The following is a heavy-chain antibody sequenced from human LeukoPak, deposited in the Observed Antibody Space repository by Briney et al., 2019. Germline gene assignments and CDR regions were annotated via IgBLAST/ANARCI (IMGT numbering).Heavy chain of an antibody. CDR1: GFKFDDHG. CDR2: LNWNGGRT. CDR3: AKDRSFIGLDI. V-gene: IGHV3-20*04. J-gene: IGHJ3*02. D-gene: IGHD1-26*01. Sequence: GGSLRLPCAASGFKFDDHGMSWVRQVPGKGLEWVSGLNWNGGRTGYADSVKGRFTISRDNAKNSLYLQMNSLRAEDTAFYYCAKDRSFIGLDIWGQGTMVIVSS.